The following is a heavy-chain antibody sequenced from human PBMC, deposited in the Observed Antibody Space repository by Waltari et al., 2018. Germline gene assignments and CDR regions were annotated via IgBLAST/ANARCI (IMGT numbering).Heavy chain of an antibody. V-gene: IGHV4-34*01. J-gene: IGHJ4*02. CDR3: ARLLIESSGLGWYSFDY. CDR2: IYHDGNA. CDR1: GASFNVNY. D-gene: IGHD6-19*01. Sequence: QVQLLLWGAGLLKPSETLSLTCGVRGASFNVNYWSWIRQSPGKGLEWIAEIYHDGNANYNPSIRSRVTISVDTSRNQVSLNLTSVTAADTAVYYCARLLIESSGLGWYSFDYWGQGIPVIVS.